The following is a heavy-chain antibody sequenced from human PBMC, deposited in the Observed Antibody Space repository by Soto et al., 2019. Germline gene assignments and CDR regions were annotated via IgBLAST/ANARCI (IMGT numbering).Heavy chain of an antibody. Sequence: QVQLVESGGGVVQPGMSLSLSCAASGFTFSNYGMHWVRQAPGKGLEWVTLISNDGTNKFYADSVKGRFTISRDNSKNTLYLQMTSLKTEDTAVYYCAKDGADTGTYNFVYWGQGTLVTVSS. V-gene: IGHV3-30*18. D-gene: IGHD1-26*01. CDR3: AKDGADTGTYNFVY. J-gene: IGHJ4*02. CDR2: ISNDGTNK. CDR1: GFTFSNYG.